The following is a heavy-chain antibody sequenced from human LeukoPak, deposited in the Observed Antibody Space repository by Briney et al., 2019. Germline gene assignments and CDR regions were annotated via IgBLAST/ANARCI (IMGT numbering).Heavy chain of an antibody. CDR3: ASTVGNKWELPVANAFDI. CDR1: GYTFTSYG. Sequence: ASVKVSCKASGYTFTSYGISWVRQAPGQGLEWMGGIIPIFGTANYAQKFQGRVTITADESTSTAYMELSSLRSEDTAVYYCASTVGNKWELPVANAFDIWGQGTMVTVSS. J-gene: IGHJ3*02. V-gene: IGHV1-69*13. D-gene: IGHD1-26*01. CDR2: IIPIFGTA.